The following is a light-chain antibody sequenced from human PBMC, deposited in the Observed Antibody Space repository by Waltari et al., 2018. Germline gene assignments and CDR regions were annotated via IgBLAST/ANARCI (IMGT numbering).Light chain of an antibody. CDR2: GVS. V-gene: IGLV2-14*01. CDR1: RSDVGAYNY. J-gene: IGLJ2*01. Sequence: QSALTQPASVSGSPGQSITISCTGTRSDVGAYNYVSWYQQHPGKAPKIMIYGVSNRYPAFSNLCSCSKSGTPASLTISGLQAEDEADYYCSSKRTSSTLVVFGWGTKLTVL. CDR3: SSKRTSSTLVV.